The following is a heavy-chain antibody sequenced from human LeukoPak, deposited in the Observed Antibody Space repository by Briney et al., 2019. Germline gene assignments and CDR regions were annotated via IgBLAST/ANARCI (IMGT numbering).Heavy chain of an antibody. Sequence: GGSLRLSCAASGFTFSSYWMSWVRQAPGKGLEWVANIKQDGSEKYYVDSVKGRFTISRDNAKNSLYLQMNSLRAEDTAVYYCARVKTYYDFWSGYFPDYYYYYYMDVWGKGTTVTVSS. CDR2: IKQDGSEK. J-gene: IGHJ6*03. CDR3: ARVKTYYDFWSGYFPDYYYYYYMDV. CDR1: GFTFSSYW. V-gene: IGHV3-7*01. D-gene: IGHD3-3*01.